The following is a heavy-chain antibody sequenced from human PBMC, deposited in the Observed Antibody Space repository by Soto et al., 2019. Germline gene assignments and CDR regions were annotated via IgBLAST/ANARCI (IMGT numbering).Heavy chain of an antibody. CDR1: GFTFSSYA. CDR2: ISGSGGST. Sequence: GGSLRLSCEASGFTFSSYAMSWVRQAPGKGLEWVSAISGSGGSTYYADSVKGRFTISRDNSKNTLYLQMNSLRAEDTAVYYCAKDLGEYYDSSGYYHPFDYWGQGTLVTVSS. CDR3: AKDLGEYYDSSGYYHPFDY. D-gene: IGHD3-22*01. J-gene: IGHJ4*02. V-gene: IGHV3-23*01.